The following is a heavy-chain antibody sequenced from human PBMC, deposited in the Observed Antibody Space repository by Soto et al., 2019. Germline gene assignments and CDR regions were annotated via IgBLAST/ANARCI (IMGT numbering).Heavy chain of an antibody. D-gene: IGHD3-9*01. CDR2: IWDDGSNK. CDR3: ARERYKRIDY. V-gene: IGHV3-33*01. J-gene: IGHJ4*02. CDR1: GFTFSSYG. Sequence: QVQLVESGGGVVQPGRSLRLSCAASGFTFSSYGMHWVRQAPGKGLEWVAVIWDDGSNKYYADSVKGRFTISRDNSKNTLYLQMNSLRAEDTAVYYCARERYKRIDYWGQGTLVTVSS.